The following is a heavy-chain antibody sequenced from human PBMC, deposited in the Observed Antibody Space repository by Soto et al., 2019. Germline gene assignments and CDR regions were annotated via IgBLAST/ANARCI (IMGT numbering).Heavy chain of an antibody. V-gene: IGHV3-30*18. CDR2: ISYDGSNK. Sequence: QVQLVESGGGVVQPGRSLRLYCAASGFTFSSYGMHWVRQAPGKGLARVAVISYDGSNKYYADSVKGRFTISRDNSKNSLYLQMNSLRAEDTAVYYCAKERGYCSSTSCPNGAFDIWGQGTMVTVAS. CDR3: AKERGYCSSTSCPNGAFDI. D-gene: IGHD2-2*01. CDR1: GFTFSSYG. J-gene: IGHJ3*02.